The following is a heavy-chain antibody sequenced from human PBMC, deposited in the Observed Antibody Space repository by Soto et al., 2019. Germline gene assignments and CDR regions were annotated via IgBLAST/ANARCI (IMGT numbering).Heavy chain of an antibody. CDR1: GFTFSNAW. Sequence: GGSLRLSCAACGFTFSNAWMSWVRQAPGKGLEWVGRIKSKTDGGTTDYAAPVKGRFTISRDDSKNTLYLQMNSLKTEDTAVYYCTRLKMYYFNWFEPWGQGTLVTVSS. J-gene: IGHJ5*02. CDR2: IKSKTDGGTT. V-gene: IGHV3-15*01. CDR3: TRLKMYYFNWFEP. D-gene: IGHD3-10*01.